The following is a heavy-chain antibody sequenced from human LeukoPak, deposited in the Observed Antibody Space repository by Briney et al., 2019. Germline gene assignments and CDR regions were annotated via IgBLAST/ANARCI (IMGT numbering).Heavy chain of an antibody. D-gene: IGHD5-18*01. CDR3: VGQDRAYNSGDLSTFDY. Sequence: PSETPSLTCTVSGGSISSYYWNWIRQPPGKGLEWIGYIYYTGSTNYNPSLKSRVTISIDTSKKQFSLKMSSVTAADTAVYYCVGQDRAYNSGDLSTFDYWGQGTLVTVSS. CDR1: GGSISSYY. CDR2: IYYTGST. J-gene: IGHJ4*02. V-gene: IGHV4-59*08.